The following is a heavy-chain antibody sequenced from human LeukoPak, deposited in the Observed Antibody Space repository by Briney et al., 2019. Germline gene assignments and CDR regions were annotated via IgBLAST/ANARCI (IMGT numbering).Heavy chain of an antibody. Sequence: GGSLRLSCAASGFTFDDYPMHWVRQAPGKGLEWVSGISWNSGSIGYADSVKGRFTISRDNAKNSLYLQMNSLRAEDTALYYCAKDIRGTTVTGFDYWGQGTLVTVSS. J-gene: IGHJ4*02. V-gene: IGHV3-9*01. CDR3: AKDIRGTTVTGFDY. D-gene: IGHD4-17*01. CDR1: GFTFDDYP. CDR2: ISWNSGSI.